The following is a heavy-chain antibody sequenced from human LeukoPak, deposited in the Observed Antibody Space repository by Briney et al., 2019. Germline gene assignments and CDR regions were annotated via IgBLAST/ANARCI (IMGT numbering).Heavy chain of an antibody. V-gene: IGHV3-48*04. Sequence: GGSLRLSCAASGFTFSSYSMNWVRQAPGKGLEWVSYISSRRSTIYYADSVEGRFTISRDSAKNSLYLQMNSVRAEDTAVYYCARGKETTVYYYYYMDVWRKGNTVTVSS. CDR3: ARGKETTVYYYYYMDV. D-gene: IGHD4-11*01. J-gene: IGHJ6*03. CDR1: GFTFSSYS. CDR2: ISSRRSTI.